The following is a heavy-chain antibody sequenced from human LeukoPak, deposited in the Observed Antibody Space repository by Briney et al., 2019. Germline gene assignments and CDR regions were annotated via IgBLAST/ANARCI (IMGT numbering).Heavy chain of an antibody. Sequence: ASVKVSCKASGYTFTSYGISWVRQAPGQGLXXXXWISAYNGNTNYAQKLQGRVTMTTDTSTSTAYMELRSLRSDDTAVYYCARDSDPMTNGLIDYWGQGTLVTVSS. J-gene: IGHJ4*02. CDR2: ISAYNGNT. CDR1: GYTFTSYG. CDR3: ARDSDPMTNGLIDY. V-gene: IGHV1-18*01. D-gene: IGHD3-22*01.